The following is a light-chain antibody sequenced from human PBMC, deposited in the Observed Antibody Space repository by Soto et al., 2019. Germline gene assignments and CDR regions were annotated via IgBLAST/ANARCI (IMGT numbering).Light chain of an antibody. CDR3: QQYNNCPWT. V-gene: IGKV3-20*01. CDR2: GTS. CDR1: ERIYSAY. Sequence: LTQSPGTLSLSVGDRATLXCRASERIYSAYLGWYQQKPGQPPRLLIYGTSSRATGIPDRFSGSGSGTDFTLTISSLQSEDFAIYYCQQYNNCPWTFGQGTKVDIK. J-gene: IGKJ1*01.